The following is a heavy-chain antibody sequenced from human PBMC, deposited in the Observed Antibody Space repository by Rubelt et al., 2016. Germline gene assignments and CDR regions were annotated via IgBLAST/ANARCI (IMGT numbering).Heavy chain of an antibody. CDR2: ISWDGGST. CDR3: AKDLSGDSSGYYGY. Sequence: SLISWDGGSTYYADSVKGRFTISRDNSKNSLYLQVNSLRTEDTALYYCAKDLSGDSSGYYGYWGQGTLVTVSS. D-gene: IGHD3-22*01. V-gene: IGHV3-43*01. J-gene: IGHJ4*02.